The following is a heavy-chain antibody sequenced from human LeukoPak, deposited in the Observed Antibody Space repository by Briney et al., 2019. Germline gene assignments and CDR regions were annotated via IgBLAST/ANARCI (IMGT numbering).Heavy chain of an antibody. V-gene: IGHV1-18*01. CDR3: ATDCGTSCYTPLDS. D-gene: IGHD2-2*02. J-gene: IGHJ4*02. CDR1: GYTFTSFG. Sequence: ASVKVSCKASGYTFTSFGISWVRQAPGRGVEWVAWISAYNGKTNYAQKLQGRVTMTTDTSTRAPYMELRSLRSDDTAVYYCATDCGTSCYTPLDSWGQGTLVTVSS. CDR2: ISAYNGKT.